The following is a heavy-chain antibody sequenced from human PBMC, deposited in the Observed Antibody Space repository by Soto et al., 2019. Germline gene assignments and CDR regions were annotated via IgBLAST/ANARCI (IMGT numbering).Heavy chain of an antibody. V-gene: IGHV3-9*01. D-gene: IGHD3-22*01. J-gene: IGHJ6*02. CDR1: RFTFDRYA. CDR2: ISWNSDRV. CDR3: AKDIGDSSGYYYVDYYGMDV. Sequence: EVQLVESGGGLVQPGRSLRLSCAASRFTFDRYAMHWVRQAPGKGLEWVSGISWNSDRVAYADSVKGRFTISRDNAMNSLFLQMTSLGPEVTALYYCAKDIGDSSGYYYVDYYGMDVWGQGTTVTVSS.